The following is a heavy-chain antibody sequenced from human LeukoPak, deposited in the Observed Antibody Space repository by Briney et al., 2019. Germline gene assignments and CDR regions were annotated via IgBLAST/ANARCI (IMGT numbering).Heavy chain of an antibody. D-gene: IGHD3-10*01. V-gene: IGHV3-30*18. CDR3: AKAELLWFGELSFDY. CDR2: ISYDGSNK. J-gene: IGHJ4*02. Sequence: PGRSLRLSCAASGFTFSSYGMHWVCQAPGKGLEWVAVISYDGSNKYYADSVKGRFTISRDNSKNTLYLQMNSLRAEDTAVYYCAKAELLWFGELSFDYWGQGTLVTVSS. CDR1: GFTFSSYG.